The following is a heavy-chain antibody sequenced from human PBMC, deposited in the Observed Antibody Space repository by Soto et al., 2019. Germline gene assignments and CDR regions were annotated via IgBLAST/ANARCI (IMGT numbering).Heavy chain of an antibody. CDR2: IGESGTPT. J-gene: IGHJ6*02. V-gene: IGHV3-23*01. D-gene: IGHD5-18*01. CDR3: ARYIPSVRYYGMDV. Sequence: EVQLLESGGGLVQPGGSLRLSCAASGFTFSSYAMKWVRQAPGKGLEWVSLIGESGTPTYYADSVKGRFTISRDNSGNTLFLEMYSLRAEDTAVYYWARYIPSVRYYGMDVWGQGTTVTVSS. CDR1: GFTFSSYA.